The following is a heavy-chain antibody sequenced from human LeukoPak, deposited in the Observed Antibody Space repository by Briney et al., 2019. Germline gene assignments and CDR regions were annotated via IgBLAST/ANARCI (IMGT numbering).Heavy chain of an antibody. CDR2: ISYDGSNK. Sequence: GGSLRLSCAASGFTFSSYAMHWVRQAPGKGLEWVAVISYDGSNKYYADSVKGRFTISRDNSKNTLYLQMNSLRAEDTAVYYCARDESGQLVPYWGQGTLVTVSS. V-gene: IGHV3-30*04. D-gene: IGHD6-6*01. J-gene: IGHJ4*02. CDR3: ARDESGQLVPY. CDR1: GFTFSSYA.